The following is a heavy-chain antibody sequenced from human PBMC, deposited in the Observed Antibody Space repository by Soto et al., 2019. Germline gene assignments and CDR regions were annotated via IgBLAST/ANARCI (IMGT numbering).Heavy chain of an antibody. CDR2: IYYIGNT. CDR3: ARDRYCISTSCSRLYNWFDP. J-gene: IGHJ5*02. D-gene: IGHD2-2*01. CDR1: GGSISGNY. Sequence: SETLSLTCSVSGGSISGNYWSWIRQPPGKGLEWIGYIYYIGNTHYNPSLKSRVTISVDTSKNQFSLKLSSVTAADTAVYYCARDRYCISTSCSRLYNWFDPWGQGTLVTVSS. V-gene: IGHV4-59*01.